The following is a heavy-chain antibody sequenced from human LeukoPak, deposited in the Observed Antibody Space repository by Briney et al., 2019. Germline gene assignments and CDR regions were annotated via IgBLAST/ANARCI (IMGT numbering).Heavy chain of an antibody. CDR2: IYYSGST. D-gene: IGHD3-10*01. V-gene: IGHV4-59*01. CDR3: ARSGITMVRGVNRFDY. CDR1: GGSISSYY. J-gene: IGHJ4*02. Sequence: SETLSLTCTVSGGSISSYYWSWIRQPPGKGLEWIGYIYYSGSTNYNPSLKSRVTISVDTSKNQFSLKLSSVTAADTAVYYCARSGITMVRGVNRFDYWGQGTLVTVSS.